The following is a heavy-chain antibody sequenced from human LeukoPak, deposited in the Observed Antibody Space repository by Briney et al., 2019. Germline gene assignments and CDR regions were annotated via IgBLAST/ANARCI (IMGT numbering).Heavy chain of an antibody. Sequence: GGSLRLSCAASGFAFSSYAMSWVRQAPGKGLEWVSTINGGGVNTHYADSAGGRFTISRDNSKNTLFLQMNSLRDEDTAVYYCAKDLYSNYGPADYWGQGNLVTVSS. D-gene: IGHD4-11*01. CDR3: AKDLYSNYGPADY. CDR1: GFAFSSYA. J-gene: IGHJ4*02. CDR2: INGGGVNT. V-gene: IGHV3-23*01.